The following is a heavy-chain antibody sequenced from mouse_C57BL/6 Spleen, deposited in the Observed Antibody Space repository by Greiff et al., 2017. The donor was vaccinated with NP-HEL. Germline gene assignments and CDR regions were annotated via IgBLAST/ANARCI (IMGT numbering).Heavy chain of an antibody. Sequence: VQLVESGAELARPGASVKLSCKASGYTFTSYGISWVKQRTGQGLEWIGEIYPRSGNTYYNEKFKGKATLTADKSSSTAYMELRSLTSEDSAVYFCARGGDVGAMDYWGQGTSVTVSS. CDR1: GYTFTSYG. D-gene: IGHD3-3*01. CDR3: ARGGDVGAMDY. J-gene: IGHJ4*01. V-gene: IGHV1-81*01. CDR2: IYPRSGNT.